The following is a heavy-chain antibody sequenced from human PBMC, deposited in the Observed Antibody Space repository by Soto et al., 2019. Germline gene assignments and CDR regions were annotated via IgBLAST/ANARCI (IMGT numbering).Heavy chain of an antibody. CDR1: GFTFSSYS. CDR2: ISSSSSYI. D-gene: IGHD5-12*01. CDR3: ARLRDGYNYVDY. J-gene: IGHJ4*02. V-gene: IGHV3-21*01. Sequence: PGGSLRLSCAASGFTFSSYSMNWVRQAPGKGLEWVSSISSSSSYIYYADSVKGRFTISRDNAKNSLYLQMNSLRAEDTAVYYCARLRDGYNYVDYWGQGTLVTVSS.